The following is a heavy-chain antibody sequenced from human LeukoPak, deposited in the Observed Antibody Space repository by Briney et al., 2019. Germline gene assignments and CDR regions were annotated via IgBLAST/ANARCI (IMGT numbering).Heavy chain of an antibody. D-gene: IGHD1-26*01. CDR1: GFTFSSYE. CDR2: ISGSGGST. Sequence: GGSLRLSCAASGFTFSSYEMNWVRQAPGKGLEWVSAISGSGGSTYYADSVKGRFTISRDNSKNTLYLQMNSLRAEDTAVYYCAKDSLVGATLSAGVDYWGQGTLVTVSS. V-gene: IGHV3-23*01. J-gene: IGHJ4*02. CDR3: AKDSLVGATLSAGVDY.